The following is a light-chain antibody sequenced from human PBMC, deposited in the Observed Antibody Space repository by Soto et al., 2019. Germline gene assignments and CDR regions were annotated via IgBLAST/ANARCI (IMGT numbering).Light chain of an antibody. CDR2: WAS. V-gene: IGKV3-20*01. CDR3: QQYGRSSWT. Sequence: IVLTQSPGTLSLSPGETATLSCRASQTVSSTYLAWYQQKPGQAPRLLIYWASSRASGIPDRFSGTGSGTDFTLTISRLEPEDFAVYYCQQYGRSSWTFGQGTNADNK. J-gene: IGKJ1*01. CDR1: QTVSSTY.